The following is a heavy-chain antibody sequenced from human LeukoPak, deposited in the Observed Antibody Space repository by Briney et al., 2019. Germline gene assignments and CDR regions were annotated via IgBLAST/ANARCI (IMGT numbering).Heavy chain of an antibody. D-gene: IGHD5-12*01. Sequence: GGSLRLSCAASGFPFSSYAMSWVRQAPGKGLEWVSTITGTGSNTYYAGSVKGRFTISRDNPKNTVYLQMNSLRAEDTAVYYCARGMGGYGGYDYWGQGTLVTVSS. CDR2: ITGTGSNT. CDR1: GFPFSSYA. J-gene: IGHJ4*02. V-gene: IGHV3-23*01. CDR3: ARGMGGYGGYDY.